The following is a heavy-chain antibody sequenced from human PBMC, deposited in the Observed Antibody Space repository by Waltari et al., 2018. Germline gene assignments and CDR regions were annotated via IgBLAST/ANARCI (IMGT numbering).Heavy chain of an antibody. CDR3: ATYIGASVGTAAFDV. V-gene: IGHV4-39*01. Sequence: QLQLQESGPRLVRPSETLSLICRVSGVSITGNSHYWAWIRQSPGQGLEWIGTVSYSGTTYISPSLKSRVSVSRDTSKNQVSLILGSVTAADMAVYYCATYIGASVGTAAFDVWGQGTMVTVSS. D-gene: IGHD5-12*01. J-gene: IGHJ3*01. CDR2: VSYSGTT. CDR1: GVSITGNSHY.